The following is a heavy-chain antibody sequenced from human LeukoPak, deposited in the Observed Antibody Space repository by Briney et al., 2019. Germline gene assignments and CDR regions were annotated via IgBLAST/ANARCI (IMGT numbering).Heavy chain of an antibody. V-gene: IGHV3-23*01. Sequence: PGGSLRLSCAASGFTFSSYAMSWVRQAPGKGLEWVSAIRDSGSSTHYADSVKGRFTTSRDNSKNTLFLQMNSLRAEDTAIYYCAKDSVSIIRGTLDYWGQGTLVTVSS. CDR3: AKDSVSIIRGTLDY. CDR1: GFTFSSYA. D-gene: IGHD3-10*01. J-gene: IGHJ4*02. CDR2: IRDSGSST.